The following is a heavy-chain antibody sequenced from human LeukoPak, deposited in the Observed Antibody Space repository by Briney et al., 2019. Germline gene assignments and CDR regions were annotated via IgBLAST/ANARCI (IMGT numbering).Heavy chain of an antibody. CDR3: TTDLEVIGGTGYSSSPEVQLLDC. Sequence: PGGSLRLSCAASGFTFSNAWMSWVRRAPGKGLEWVGRIKSKTDGGTTDYAAPVKGRFTISRDDSKNTLYLQMNSLKTEDTAVYYCTTDLEVIGGTGYSSSPEVQLLDCWGQGTLVTVSS. J-gene: IGHJ4*02. CDR1: GFTFSNAW. D-gene: IGHD6-13*01. CDR2: IKSKTDGGTT. V-gene: IGHV3-15*01.